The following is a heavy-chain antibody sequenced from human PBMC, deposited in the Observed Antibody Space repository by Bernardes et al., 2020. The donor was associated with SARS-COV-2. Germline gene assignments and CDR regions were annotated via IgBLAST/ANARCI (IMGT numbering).Heavy chain of an antibody. D-gene: IGHD6-13*01. CDR1: GFTFSSYA. V-gene: IGHV3-23*01. Sequence: GGSLRLSCAASGFTFSSYAMSWVRQAPGKGLEWVSTISGSGDSTYYADSVKGRFTISRDNSKNTLYLQMNSLRAEDTAVYYCANLVSQQLVPRDYWGQGTLVTVSS. CDR2: ISGSGDST. CDR3: ANLVSQQLVPRDY. J-gene: IGHJ4*02.